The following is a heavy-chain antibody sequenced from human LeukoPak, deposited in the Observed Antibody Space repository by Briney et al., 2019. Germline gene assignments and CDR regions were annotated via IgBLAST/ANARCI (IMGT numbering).Heavy chain of an antibody. CDR1: GYTFTGYY. CDR3: ARDWRDSYSGSRGD. V-gene: IGHV1-2*02. Sequence: GASVKVSCKASGYTFTGYYMLWVRQAPGQGLEWMGWINPNSGGTNYAQKFQGRVTMTRDTSISTAYMELSRLRSDDTAVYYCARDWRDSYSGSRGDWGQGTLVTVSS. J-gene: IGHJ4*02. D-gene: IGHD5-12*01. CDR2: INPNSGGT.